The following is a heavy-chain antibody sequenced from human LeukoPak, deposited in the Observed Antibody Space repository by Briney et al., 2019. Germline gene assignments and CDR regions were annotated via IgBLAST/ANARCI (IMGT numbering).Heavy chain of an antibody. CDR1: GFTFSSYG. D-gene: IGHD6-19*01. V-gene: IGHV3-30*18. Sequence: GGSLRLSCAASGFTFSSYGMHWVRQAPGEGLEWVAVISYDGSNKYYADSVKGRFTISRDNSKNTLYLQMNSLRAEDTAVYYCAKTGSVAHYFDYWGQGTLVTVSS. CDR3: AKTGSVAHYFDY. J-gene: IGHJ4*02. CDR2: ISYDGSNK.